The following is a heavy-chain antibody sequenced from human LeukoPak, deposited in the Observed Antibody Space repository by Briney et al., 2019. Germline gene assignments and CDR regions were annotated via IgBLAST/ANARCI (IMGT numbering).Heavy chain of an antibody. J-gene: IGHJ4*02. CDR2: IYYSTST. CDR3: VRRVAGTFHFDK. Sequence: SETLSLTCSVSGESIKSTSNYWAWVRQPPGKGLEWIGHIYYSTSTYYSSSLKSRVTISDDTSKNQVSLSLRSVTAADTALYFCVRRVAGTFHFDKRGEGSLVSVSS. V-gene: IGHV4-39*01. CDR1: GESIKSTSNY. D-gene: IGHD6-19*01.